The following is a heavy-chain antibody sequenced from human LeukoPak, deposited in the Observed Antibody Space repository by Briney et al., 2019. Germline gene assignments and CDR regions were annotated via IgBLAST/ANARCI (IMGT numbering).Heavy chain of an antibody. CDR3: ARVRGLNYGFLAY. D-gene: IGHD3-10*01. CDR2: INSSDST. V-gene: IGHV3-53*01. Sequence: GGSLRLSCSASGFIVSSDSMSWVRQAPGKGLEWVSGINSSDSTYYADSVKGRFTISRDNSKNTLFLQMSSLRAEDTAVYYCARVRGLNYGFLAYWGQGTLVTVSS. J-gene: IGHJ4*02. CDR1: GFIVSSDS.